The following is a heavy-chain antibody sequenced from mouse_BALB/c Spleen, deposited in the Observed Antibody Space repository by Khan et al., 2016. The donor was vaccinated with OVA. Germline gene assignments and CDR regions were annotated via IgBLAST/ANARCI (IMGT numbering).Heavy chain of an antibody. D-gene: IGHD2-4*01. Sequence: VQLQESGPGLVAPSQSLSITCTVSGFSLSNYGIHWVRQPPGKGLEWLGVIWTGGITNYNSALMSRLIISKDNSKSQVFLKMNRLQTDDRAIYYCARSYDYDVGGFAYWGQGTLVTVSA. CDR1: GFSLSNYG. V-gene: IGHV2-9*02. J-gene: IGHJ3*01. CDR3: ARSYDYDVGGFAY. CDR2: IWTGGIT.